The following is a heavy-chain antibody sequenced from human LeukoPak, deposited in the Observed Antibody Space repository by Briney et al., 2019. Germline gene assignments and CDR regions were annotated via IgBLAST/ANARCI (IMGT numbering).Heavy chain of an antibody. V-gene: IGHV1-2*02. J-gene: IGHJ4*02. CDR3: ARDKGVKGICYSDY. Sequence: ASVKVSCKASGYTFTAYSIHWVRQAPGQGLEWMGWINPDRGDTEYAQKLKGRVTMTGDTSISTAYKELIRLTSDDTAVYVCARDKGVKGICYSDYGGQGTPVTVSP. CDR1: GYTFTAYS. D-gene: IGHD2-8*01. CDR2: INPDRGDT.